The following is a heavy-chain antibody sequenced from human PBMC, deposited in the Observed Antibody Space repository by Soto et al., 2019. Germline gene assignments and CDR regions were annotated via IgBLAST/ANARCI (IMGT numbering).Heavy chain of an antibody. CDR2: INHSGST. D-gene: IGHD2-2*01. V-gene: IGHV4-34*01. CDR3: ARGGPMTFMGPAASYYFDY. CDR1: GGSFSGYY. J-gene: IGHJ4*02. Sequence: QVQLQQWGAGLLKPSETLSLNCAVYGGSFSGYYWNWIRQPPGKGLEWIGEINHSGSTNYNPSLKSRVTISVDTSKNQFSLRLSSVTAADTAVYYCARGGPMTFMGPAASYYFDYWGQGTLVTVSS.